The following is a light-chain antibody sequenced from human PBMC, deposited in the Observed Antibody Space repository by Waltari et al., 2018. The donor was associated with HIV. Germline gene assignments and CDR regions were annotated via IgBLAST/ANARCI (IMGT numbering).Light chain of an antibody. Sequence: QSALTQPASVSGSPGQSITISCTGTSSDVWSYNLVSWYQQHPGKAPKRMIYEVTTRPSGVSNRFSGSKSGNTASLTIAGLQAEDEGDYHCCSYAGTSILVFGGGTKLTVL. CDR3: CSYAGTSILV. J-gene: IGLJ3*02. CDR2: EVT. V-gene: IGLV2-23*02. CDR1: SSDVWSYNL.